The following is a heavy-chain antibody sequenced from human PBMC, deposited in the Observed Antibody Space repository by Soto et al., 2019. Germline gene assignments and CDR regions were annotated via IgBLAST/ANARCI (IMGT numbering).Heavy chain of an antibody. V-gene: IGHV3-53*01. CDR3: ARVPTGGDKDMFFDY. D-gene: IGHD5-18*01. J-gene: IGHJ4*02. Sequence: PVGSLRLSCASSVFTVSSNYMSCVRHSPGKGLEWVSVIYSGGSTYYADSVKGRFTISRDNSKNTLYIQMNSLRAEDTAAYYCARVPTGGDKDMFFDYWGQGTPVTVSS. CDR2: IYSGGST. CDR1: VFTVSSNY.